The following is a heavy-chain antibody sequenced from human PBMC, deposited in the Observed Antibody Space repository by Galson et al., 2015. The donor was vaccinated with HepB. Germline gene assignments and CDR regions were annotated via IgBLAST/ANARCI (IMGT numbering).Heavy chain of an antibody. V-gene: IGHV3-74*01. CDR1: GFTFSSYW. CDR3: ARGGEWELLVGFDY. Sequence: LSLSCAASGFTFSSYWMHWVRQAPGKGLVWVSRINSDGSSTSYADSVKGRFTISRDNAKNTLYLQMNSLRAEDTAVYYCARGGEWELLVGFDYWGQGTLVTVSS. D-gene: IGHD1-26*01. J-gene: IGHJ4*02. CDR2: INSDGSST.